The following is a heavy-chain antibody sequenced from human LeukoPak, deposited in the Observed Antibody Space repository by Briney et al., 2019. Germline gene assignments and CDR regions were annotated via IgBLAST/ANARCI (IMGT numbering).Heavy chain of an antibody. D-gene: IGHD4-11*01. CDR1: GYTFTGYY. J-gene: IGHJ4*02. CDR2: INPNSGGT. Sequence: ASVKVSCKASGYTFTGYYMHWVRQAPGQGLEWMGWINPNSGGTNYAQKFQGRVTMTRDTSTSTVYMELSSLRSEDTAVYYCARFNYGSDYWGQGTLVTVSS. CDR3: ARFNYGSDY. V-gene: IGHV1-2*02.